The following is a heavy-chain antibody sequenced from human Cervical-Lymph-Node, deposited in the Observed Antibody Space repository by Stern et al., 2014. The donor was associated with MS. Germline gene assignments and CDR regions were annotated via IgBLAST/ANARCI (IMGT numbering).Heavy chain of an antibody. CDR1: GYSFTDYY. CDR3: ARDLADYRYYFDS. V-gene: IGHV1-2*02. CDR2: IKPATGAT. J-gene: IGHJ4*02. D-gene: IGHD4-11*01. Sequence: VQLVESGTDVNKPGASAKVSCEASGYSFTDYYIHWVRQAPGQGPEWMGWIKPATGATTYAQNFEGRVTMTRDTSITTAYMELSRLSSDDTAVYYCARDLADYRYYFDSWGPGTLVTVSS.